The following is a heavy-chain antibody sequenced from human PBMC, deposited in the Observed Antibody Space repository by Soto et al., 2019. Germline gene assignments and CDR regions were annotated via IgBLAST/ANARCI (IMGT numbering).Heavy chain of an antibody. CDR3: ARRLRRGYSYGAIDY. CDR2: INHSGST. J-gene: IGHJ4*02. D-gene: IGHD5-18*01. Sequence: SETLSLTCAVYGGSFSGYYWSWIRQPPGKGLEWIGEINHSGSTNYNPSLKSRVTISVDTSKNQFSLKLSSVTAADTAVYYCARRLRRGYSYGAIDYWGQGTLVTVSS. CDR1: GGSFSGYY. V-gene: IGHV4-34*01.